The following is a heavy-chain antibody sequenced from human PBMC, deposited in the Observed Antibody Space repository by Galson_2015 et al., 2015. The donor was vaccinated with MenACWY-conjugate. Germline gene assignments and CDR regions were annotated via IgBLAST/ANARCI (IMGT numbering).Heavy chain of an antibody. CDR1: GYTFTSYA. CDR3: ARWEYCSRTSCCATVYYMDA. CDR2: NNGGNGNT. J-gene: IGHJ6*03. V-gene: IGHV1-3*01. D-gene: IGHD2-2*01. Sequence: SVKVSCKASGYTFTSYAMHWVRQAPGQTLEWMGWNNGGNGNTKYSQKFQGRVTITRDTSASTAYMEPSSLRSEDTAVYYCARWEYCSRTSCCATVYYMDAWGKGPTATVSS.